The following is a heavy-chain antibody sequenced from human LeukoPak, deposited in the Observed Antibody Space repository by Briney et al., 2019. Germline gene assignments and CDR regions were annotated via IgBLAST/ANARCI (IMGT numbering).Heavy chain of an antibody. CDR2: ISSSGSTI. Sequence: PGGSLRLSCAASGFTFSDYYMSWIRQAPGKGLEWVSYISSSGSTIYYADSVKGRFTISRDNAKNSLYLQMNSLRAEDTAVYYCARALVAAARNFDYWGQGTLVTVSS. CDR1: GFTFSDYY. D-gene: IGHD6-13*01. J-gene: IGHJ4*02. CDR3: ARALVAAARNFDY. V-gene: IGHV3-11*04.